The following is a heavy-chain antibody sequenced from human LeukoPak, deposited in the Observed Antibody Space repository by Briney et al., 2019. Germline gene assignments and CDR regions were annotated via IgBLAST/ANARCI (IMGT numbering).Heavy chain of an antibody. V-gene: IGHV3-15*01. D-gene: IGHD3-22*01. CDR1: GFTFSNAW. J-gene: IGHJ4*02. Sequence: GGSLRLSCAASGFTFSNAWMSWVRQAPGKGLEWVGRIKSKTDGGTTDYAAPVKGRFTISRDDSKNTLYLQMNSLKTENTVVYYCTTAGRSHYDSSGYYSEFDYWGQGTLVTVSS. CDR2: IKSKTDGGTT. CDR3: TTAGRSHYDSSGYYSEFDY.